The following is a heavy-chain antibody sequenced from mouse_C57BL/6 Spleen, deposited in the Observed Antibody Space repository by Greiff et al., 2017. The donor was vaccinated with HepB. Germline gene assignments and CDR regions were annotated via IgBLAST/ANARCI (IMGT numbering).Heavy chain of an antibody. CDR1: GFTFSSYA. V-gene: IGHV5-4*01. CDR2: ISDGGSYT. Sequence: EVKLMESGGGLVKPGGSLKLSCAASGFTFSSYAMSWVRQTPEKRLEWVATISDGGSYTYYPDNVKGRFTISRDNAKNNLYLQMSHLKSEDTAMYYCAREGDYDYDQAWFAYWGQGTLVTVSA. J-gene: IGHJ3*01. D-gene: IGHD2-4*01. CDR3: AREGDYDYDQAWFAY.